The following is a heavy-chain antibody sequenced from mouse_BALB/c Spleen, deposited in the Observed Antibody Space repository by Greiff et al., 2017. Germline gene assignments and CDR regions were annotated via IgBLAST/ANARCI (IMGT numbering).Heavy chain of an antibody. CDR1: GYSITSDYA. CDR3: ARTYYYAMDY. Sequence: EVQLVESGPGLVKPSQSLSLTCTVTGYSITSDYAWYWIRQFPGNQLEWMGYISYSGSTSYNPSLKSRISITRDTSKNQFFLQLNSVTTEDTATYYCARTYYYAMDYWGQGTSVTVSS. CDR2: ISYSGST. J-gene: IGHJ4*01. V-gene: IGHV3-2*02.